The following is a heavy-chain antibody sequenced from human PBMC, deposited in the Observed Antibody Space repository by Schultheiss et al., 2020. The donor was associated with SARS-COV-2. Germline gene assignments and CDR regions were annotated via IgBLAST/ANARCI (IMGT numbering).Heavy chain of an antibody. D-gene: IGHD1-26*01. Sequence: SQTLSLTCTVSGGSISSYYWSWIRQPPGKGLEWIGYIYYSGSTNYNPSLKSRVTISVDTSKNQFSLKLSSVTAADTAVYYCARHLLAGSYYYFDYWGQGTLVTVSS. CDR1: GGSISSYY. V-gene: IGHV4-59*08. CDR3: ARHLLAGSYYYFDY. CDR2: IYYSGST. J-gene: IGHJ4*02.